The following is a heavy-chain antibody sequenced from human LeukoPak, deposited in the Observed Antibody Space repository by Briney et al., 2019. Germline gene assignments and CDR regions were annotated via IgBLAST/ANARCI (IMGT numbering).Heavy chain of an antibody. Sequence: GGSLRLSCAASGFTFNSYAIHWVRQAPGKGLEWVAVISYDGSNKYYADSVKGRFTISRDNSKNTLYLHLNSLRPEDTAVYYCARDQLAYSGYDTLFDYWGQGTLVTVSS. CDR1: GFTFNSYA. J-gene: IGHJ4*02. CDR2: ISYDGSNK. V-gene: IGHV3-30*04. D-gene: IGHD5-12*01. CDR3: ARDQLAYSGYDTLFDY.